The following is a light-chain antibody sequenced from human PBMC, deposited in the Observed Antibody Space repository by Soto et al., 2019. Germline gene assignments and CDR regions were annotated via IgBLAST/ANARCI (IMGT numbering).Light chain of an antibody. CDR1: ESVSAN. CDR2: DES. CDR3: PQYANSPPT. Sequence: AQSPETRSLSRRGRASISVGASESVSANLAWYQQTPGQAPRLVIYDESSRATGIPDRFSASGDGTHFTPAVSGLEPKDFAVYSCPQYANSPPTSGPGTKVDIK. V-gene: IGKV3-20*01. J-gene: IGKJ1*01.